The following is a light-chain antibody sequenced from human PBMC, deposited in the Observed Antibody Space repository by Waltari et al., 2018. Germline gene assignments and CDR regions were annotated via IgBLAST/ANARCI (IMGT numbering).Light chain of an antibody. CDR1: QNVGTS. CDR2: GAY. Sequence: EILVTQSPATLSVSPGERVTLSCRASQNVGTSLAWYQQKPVQTPRLLIFGAYSRASGVPARFSGSGSGTDFTLAISSLQSEDFAVYYCQQYEDWPRHSFGGGTKVQIE. V-gene: IGKV3-15*01. CDR3: QQYEDWPRHS. J-gene: IGKJ4*01.